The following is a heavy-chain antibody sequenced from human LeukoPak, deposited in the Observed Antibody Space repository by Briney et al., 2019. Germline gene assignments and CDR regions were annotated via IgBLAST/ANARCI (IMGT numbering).Heavy chain of an antibody. V-gene: IGHV4-59*01. CDR3: ARERRDYYGSGSSNYGMDV. D-gene: IGHD3-10*01. CDR2: IYYSGST. J-gene: IGHJ6*02. Sequence: SETLSLTCTVSGGSISSYYWSWIRQPPGKGLEWIGYIYYSGSTNYNPSLKSRVTISVDTSKNQFYLKLSSVTAADTAVYYCARERRDYYGSGSSNYGMDVWGQGTTVTVSS. CDR1: GGSISSYY.